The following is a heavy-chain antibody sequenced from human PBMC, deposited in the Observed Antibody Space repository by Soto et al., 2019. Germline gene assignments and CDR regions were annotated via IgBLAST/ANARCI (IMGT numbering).Heavy chain of an antibody. Sequence: QGHLVQSGAAVKKPGASVKVSCKGSGYAFTTYGITWVRQAPGQGLEWMGWISAHNGNESYAQKLQGRVTVTRDTSTSTAYMELRILRSDDTGVDDCATGRYGDYWGQGALVTVSS. CDR3: ATGRYGDY. D-gene: IGHD1-1*01. J-gene: IGHJ4*02. CDR1: GYAFTTYG. V-gene: IGHV1-18*01. CDR2: ISAHNGNE.